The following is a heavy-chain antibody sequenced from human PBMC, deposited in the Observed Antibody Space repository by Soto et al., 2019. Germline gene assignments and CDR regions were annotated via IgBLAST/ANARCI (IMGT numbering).Heavy chain of an antibody. CDR1: GYTFTGQY. D-gene: IGHD1-26*01. J-gene: IGHJ4*02. Sequence: AASVKVSCKTSGYTFTGQYIHWLRQSPQQGPEWMGEIGPESGATRYAEKFRGRVTMTMDTSITTVYMELRNLSPDDTAVYYCGRGRSGQIVIFYWGQGTPVTVSS. CDR2: IGPESGAT. V-gene: IGHV1-2*02. CDR3: GRGRSGQIVIFY.